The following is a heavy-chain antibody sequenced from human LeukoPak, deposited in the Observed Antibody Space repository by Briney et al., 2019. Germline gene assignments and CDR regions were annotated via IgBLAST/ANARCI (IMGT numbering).Heavy chain of an antibody. D-gene: IGHD6-19*01. Sequence: PWGSLRLSCAVSGFTFSSNWMSWVRQAPGKGLEWVANIKQDGSEKYYVDSVKGRFTISRDNAKKSLYLQMNSLRAEDTAVYYCARVGVAGFDYWGQGTLVAVSS. V-gene: IGHV3-7*01. CDR3: ARVGVAGFDY. CDR1: GFTFSSNW. J-gene: IGHJ4*02. CDR2: IKQDGSEK.